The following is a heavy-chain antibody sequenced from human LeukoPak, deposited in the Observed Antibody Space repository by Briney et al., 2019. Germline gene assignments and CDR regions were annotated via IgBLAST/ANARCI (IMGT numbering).Heavy chain of an antibody. Sequence: PSETLSLTCTVSGGSISSYYWSWLRQPAGKGLEWLGRIYTSGSTNYNPSLKSRVTMSVDTSKNQFSLKLSSVTAADTAVYYCARDLRDSSGYYFWFDPWGQGTLVTVSS. V-gene: IGHV4-4*07. J-gene: IGHJ5*02. CDR2: IYTSGST. D-gene: IGHD3-22*01. CDR3: ARDLRDSSGYYFWFDP. CDR1: GGSISSYY.